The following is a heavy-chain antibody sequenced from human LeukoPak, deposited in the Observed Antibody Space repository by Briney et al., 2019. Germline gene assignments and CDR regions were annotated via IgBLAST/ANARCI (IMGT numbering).Heavy chain of an antibody. D-gene: IGHD3/OR15-3a*01. Sequence: GSLRLSCAASGFTFSGYWMSWVRQAPGKGLEWVATVTQDGSEKYYVDSVKGRFTISRDNAKSSLFLQMNSLRAEDTAVYYCARLGCVRACPHGALNWWGQGTLVTVSS. CDR1: GFTFSGYW. J-gene: IGHJ4*02. CDR2: VTQDGSEK. V-gene: IGHV3-7*03. CDR3: ARLGCVRACPHGALNW.